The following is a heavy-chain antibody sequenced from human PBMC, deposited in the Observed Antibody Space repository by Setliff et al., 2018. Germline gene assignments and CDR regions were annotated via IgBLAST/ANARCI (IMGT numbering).Heavy chain of an antibody. CDR3: AKLVWLTTWYYMDV. D-gene: IGHD5-18*01. V-gene: IGHV3-21*04. J-gene: IGHJ6*03. CDR2: ISSSSSYI. Sequence: GGSLRLSCAASGFTFSSYSMNWVRQAPGKGLEWVSSISSSSSYIYYADSVKGRFTISRDNAKNSLYLQMNSLRAEDTAVYYCAKLVWLTTWYYMDVWGKGTTVTVSS. CDR1: GFTFSSYS.